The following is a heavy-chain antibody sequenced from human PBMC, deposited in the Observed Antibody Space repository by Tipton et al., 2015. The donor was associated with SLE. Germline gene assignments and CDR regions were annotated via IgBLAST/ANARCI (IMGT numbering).Heavy chain of an antibody. CDR2: IYYSGST. CDR1: GGSISSHY. Sequence: TLSLTCTVSGGSISSHYWSWIRQPPGKGLEWIGYIYYSGSTNYNPSLKSRVTISVDTSKNQFSLKLSSVTAADTAVYYCASSSGWDRNYFDYWGQGTLVTVSS. CDR3: ASSSGWDRNYFDY. D-gene: IGHD6-19*01. V-gene: IGHV4-59*11. J-gene: IGHJ4*02.